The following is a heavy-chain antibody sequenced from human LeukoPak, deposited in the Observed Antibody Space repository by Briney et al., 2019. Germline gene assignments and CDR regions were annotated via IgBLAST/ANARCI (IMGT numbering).Heavy chain of an antibody. CDR1: GCTFSSYS. Sequence: PGGSLRLSCAASGCTFSSYSMNWARQAPGKGLEWVSSISSSSSYIYYSDSVKGRFTISRDNAKNSLYLQMNSLRAEDTAVYYCARDSKYSSSSGLHDYWGQGTLVTVSS. V-gene: IGHV3-21*01. J-gene: IGHJ4*02. CDR3: ARDSKYSSSSGLHDY. D-gene: IGHD6-6*01. CDR2: ISSSSSYI.